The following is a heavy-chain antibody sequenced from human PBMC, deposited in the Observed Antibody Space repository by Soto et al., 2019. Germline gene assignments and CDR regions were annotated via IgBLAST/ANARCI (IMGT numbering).Heavy chain of an antibody. J-gene: IGHJ4*02. CDR1: EFTFSRYA. CDR2: ISHDGSER. D-gene: IGHD5-18*01. CDR3: AREWIIHSYGYGPDY. Sequence: GESLKISCAASEFTFSRYAMHWVRQAPGKGLEWVALISHDGSERFYADSVKGRFTISRDKPKNTMYLQMNGLRDEDTDVYYCAREWIIHSYGYGPDYGGQGTLVTVSS. V-gene: IGHV3-30*04.